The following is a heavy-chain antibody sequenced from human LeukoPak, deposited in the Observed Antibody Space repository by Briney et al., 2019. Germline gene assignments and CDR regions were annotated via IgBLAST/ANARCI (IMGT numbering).Heavy chain of an antibody. CDR3: ARHAAYCSGSNCYLRWFDP. Sequence: PSETLSLTCTVSGGSISSTSYYWGWIRQPPGKGLEWIRSIYYSGSTFYNPSLKSRVTISVDTSKDQFSLKLSSVTAADTALFYCARHAAYCSGSNCYLRWFDPWGQGTLVTVSS. V-gene: IGHV4-39*01. CDR1: GGSISSTSYY. D-gene: IGHD2-15*01. CDR2: IYYSGST. J-gene: IGHJ5*02.